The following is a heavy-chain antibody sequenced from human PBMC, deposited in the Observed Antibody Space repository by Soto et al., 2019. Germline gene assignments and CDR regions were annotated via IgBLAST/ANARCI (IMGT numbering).Heavy chain of an antibody. D-gene: IGHD6-13*01. CDR1: GFSLSTSGVG. V-gene: IGHV2-5*02. Sequence: QITLKASGPTLVKPTQTLTLTCTFSGFSLSTSGVGVGWIRQPPRKPLEWLALIYWDDDKRYSPSLKSRLTSTKDTSKTQVGLTRTNTDTVDTATDYGAHDKQQLVRSKVRDGAFDIWGQGTMVTVSS. CDR2: IYWDDDK. CDR3: AHDKQQLVRSKVRDGAFDI. J-gene: IGHJ3*02.